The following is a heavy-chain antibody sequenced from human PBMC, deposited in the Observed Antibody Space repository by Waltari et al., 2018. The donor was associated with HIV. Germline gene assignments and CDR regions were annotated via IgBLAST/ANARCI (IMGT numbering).Heavy chain of an antibody. CDR1: GYTLTGYY. V-gene: IGHV1-2*02. J-gene: IGHJ4*02. CDR3: ARDITMIVSGNY. Sequence: QVQLVQSGAAVKQPGASVKVSCKASGYTLTGYYLHWVRQAPGQGLEWMGWINPNSGGTNYAQKFQGRVTMTRDTSISTAYMELSRLRSDDTAVYYCARDITMIVSGNYWGQGTLVTVSS. CDR2: INPNSGGT. D-gene: IGHD3-22*01.